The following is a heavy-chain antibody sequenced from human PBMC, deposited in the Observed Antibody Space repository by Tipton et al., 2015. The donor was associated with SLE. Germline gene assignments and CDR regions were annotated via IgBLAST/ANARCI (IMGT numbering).Heavy chain of an antibody. V-gene: IGHV1-2*02. Sequence: QLVQSGAEVKKPGASVKVSCKASGYTFTGYYMHWVRQAPGQGLEWMGWINPNSGGTNYAQKFQGRVTMTRNTSISTAYMELSSLRSEDTAVYYCARGQDSSSRALGSDAFDIWGQGTMVTVSS. CDR1: GYTFTGYY. CDR3: ARGQDSSSRALGSDAFDI. D-gene: IGHD6-13*01. J-gene: IGHJ3*02. CDR2: INPNSGGT.